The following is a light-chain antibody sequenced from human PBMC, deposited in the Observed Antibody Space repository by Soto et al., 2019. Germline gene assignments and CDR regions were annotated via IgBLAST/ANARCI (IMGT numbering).Light chain of an antibody. CDR1: SSTIGSNY. Sequence: QSVLTQPPSASGTPGQRVTIFCSGGSSTIGSNYVYWYQQLPGTAPKLLIYRNNQRPSGVPDRFSGSKSGTSASLAISGLRSEDEADYYCAAWDDSLSGLVVFGGGTKLTVL. V-gene: IGLV1-47*01. CDR3: AAWDDSLSGLVV. CDR2: RNN. J-gene: IGLJ2*01.